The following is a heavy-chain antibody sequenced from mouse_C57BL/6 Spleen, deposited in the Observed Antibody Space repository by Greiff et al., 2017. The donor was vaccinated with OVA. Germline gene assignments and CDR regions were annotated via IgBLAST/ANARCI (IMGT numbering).Heavy chain of an antibody. CDR1: GFTFSDYG. Sequence: EVMLVESGGGLVKPGGSLKLSCAASGFTFSDYGMHWVRQAPEKGLEWVAYISSGSSTIYYADTVKGRFTISRDNAKNTLFLQMTSLRSEGTAMYYCARSGTDYFDYWGQGTTLTVSS. J-gene: IGHJ2*01. V-gene: IGHV5-17*01. CDR2: ISSGSSTI. D-gene: IGHD4-1*01. CDR3: ARSGTDYFDY.